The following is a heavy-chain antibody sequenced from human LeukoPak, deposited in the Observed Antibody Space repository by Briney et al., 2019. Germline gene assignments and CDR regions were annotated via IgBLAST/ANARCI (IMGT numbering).Heavy chain of an antibody. V-gene: IGHV3-21*01. J-gene: IGHJ4*02. CDR1: GFSFSDYS. D-gene: IGHD3-22*01. CDR3: ARDSFAGYDSSGYSSYDY. Sequence: GGSLRLSCAASGFSFSDYSMNWVRQAPGKGLEWVSFISSYSTYIYYADSLKGRFTISRDNAKNSLYLQMNGLRAEDTAVYYCARDSFAGYDSSGYSSYDYWGQGTLVTVSS. CDR2: ISSYSTYI.